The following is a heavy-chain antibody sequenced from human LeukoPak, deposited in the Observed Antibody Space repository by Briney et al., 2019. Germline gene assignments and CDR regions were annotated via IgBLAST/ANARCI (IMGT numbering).Heavy chain of an antibody. Sequence: GGSLRLSCAASGFTFSSYAMHWVRQAPGKGLEWVAVISYDGSNKYYADSVKGRFTISRDNSKNTLYLQMNSLRAEDTAVYYCAKDKYCHYDKSVSRCGMDVWGQGTTVSVSS. CDR1: GFTFSSYA. CDR3: AKDKYCHYDKSVSRCGMDV. J-gene: IGHJ6*02. V-gene: IGHV3-30-3*01. CDR2: ISYDGSNK. D-gene: IGHD3-22*01.